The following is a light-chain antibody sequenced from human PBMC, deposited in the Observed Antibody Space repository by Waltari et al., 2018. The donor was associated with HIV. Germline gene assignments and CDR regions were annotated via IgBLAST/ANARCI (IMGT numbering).Light chain of an antibody. J-gene: IGLJ3*02. Sequence: YVMTQPSSLSVAPGETATISCGANHIGSQRVHWYQQRPGQAPVLVISYDSDRPSEIPERFAGSNSGNTATLTISGVEAGDEADYYCQVWDSTSDHPAFGGGTKLTVL. CDR1: HIGSQR. CDR2: YDS. CDR3: QVWDSTSDHPA. V-gene: IGLV3-21*01.